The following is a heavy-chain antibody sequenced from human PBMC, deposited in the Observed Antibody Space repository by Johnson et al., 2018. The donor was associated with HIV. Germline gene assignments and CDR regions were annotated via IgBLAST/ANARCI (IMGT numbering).Heavy chain of an antibody. J-gene: IGHJ3*02. Sequence: QVQLVESGGGVAQPGRSLRLSCAASGFTFSSYGMHWVRQAPGKGLEWVAVIWYDGSNKYYADSVKGRFTISRDNSKNTLYLQMNSLRAEDTAVYYCAKDFWPVGARGAFDIWGQGTMVTVSS. CDR2: IWYDGSNK. V-gene: IGHV3-33*06. D-gene: IGHD1-26*01. CDR1: GFTFSSYG. CDR3: AKDFWPVGARGAFDI.